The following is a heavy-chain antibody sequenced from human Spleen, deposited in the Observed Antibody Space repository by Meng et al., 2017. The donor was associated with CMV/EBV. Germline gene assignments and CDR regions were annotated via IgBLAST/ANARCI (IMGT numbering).Heavy chain of an antibody. CDR2: ISYDGLNK. D-gene: IGHD2/OR15-2a*01. J-gene: IGHJ6*02. Sequence: GGSLRLSCAASGFTFSSHVMHWVRQAPGEGLEWVTLISYDGLNKYYTESVKGRFTISRDDSKNTLYLQMSSLRAEDTAVYYCAKDITRSTTYYYYYGMDVWGQGTTVTVSS. CDR1: GFTFSSHV. V-gene: IGHV3-30-3*01. CDR3: AKDITRSTTYYYYYGMDV.